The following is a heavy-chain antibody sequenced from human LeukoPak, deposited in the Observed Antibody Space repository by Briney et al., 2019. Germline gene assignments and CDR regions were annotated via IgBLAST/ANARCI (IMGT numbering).Heavy chain of an antibody. CDR1: GFTFSDYA. D-gene: IGHD4-17*01. CDR2: IRNKAYGGTT. J-gene: IGHJ6*03. V-gene: IGHV3-49*04. CDR3: TGNGTTVTTNSYYYYYYYMDV. Sequence: PGGSLRLSCTASGFTFSDYAMSWVRQAPGKGLEWVGVIRNKAYGGTTEYAASVKGRFTISRDDSKSIAYLQMNSLKTEDTAVYYCTGNGTTVTTNSYYYYYYYMDVWGKGTTVTVSS.